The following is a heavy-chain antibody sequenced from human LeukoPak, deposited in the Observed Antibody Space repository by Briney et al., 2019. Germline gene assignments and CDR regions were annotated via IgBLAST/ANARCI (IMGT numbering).Heavy chain of an antibody. CDR1: GGSISSYY. V-gene: IGHV4-59*01. CDR2: IYYSGST. D-gene: IGHD2-2*01. Sequence: SETLSLTCTVSGGSISSYYWSWIRQPPGQGLEWIGYIYYSGSTNYNPSLKSRVTISVDTSKNQFSLKLSSVTAADTAVYYCARDYCSSTSCYWSSAFDIWGQGTMVTVSS. CDR3: ARDYCSSTSCYWSSAFDI. J-gene: IGHJ3*02.